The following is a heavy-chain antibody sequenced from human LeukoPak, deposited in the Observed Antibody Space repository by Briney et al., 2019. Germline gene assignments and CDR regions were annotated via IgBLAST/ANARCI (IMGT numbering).Heavy chain of an antibody. CDR2: IKQDGSEK. J-gene: IGHJ4*02. CDR1: GFSFGTYS. D-gene: IGHD3-9*01. V-gene: IGHV3-7*03. CDR3: ARRYFDY. Sequence: PGGSLRLSCAASGFSFGTYSMNWVRLTPGKGLEWVANIKQDGSEKYYVDSVKGRFTISRDNAKNSLYLQMNSLRAEDTAVYYCARRYFDYWGQGTLVTVSS.